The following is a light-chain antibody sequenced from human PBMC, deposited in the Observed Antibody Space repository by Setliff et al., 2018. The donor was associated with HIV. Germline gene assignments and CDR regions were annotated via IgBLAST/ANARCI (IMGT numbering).Light chain of an antibody. CDR2: EVS. CDR3: SSYTSGSTRV. J-gene: IGLJ1*01. CDR1: SNDVGGYNY. Sequence: SALTQPASVSGSPGQSITISCTGSSNDVGGYNYVSWYQQRPGKAPKLMISEVSNRPSGVSNRFSGSKSGNTASLTISGLQAEDEADYYCSSYTSGSTRVFGTGTKVTVL. V-gene: IGLV2-14*01.